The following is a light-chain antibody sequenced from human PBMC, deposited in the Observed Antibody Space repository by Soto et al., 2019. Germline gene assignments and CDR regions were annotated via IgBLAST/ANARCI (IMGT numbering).Light chain of an antibody. CDR2: GAS. Sequence: EIVLTQSPDTLSLFPGERATLSCRASQSVSSTYLAWYQQKLGQAPRLLIFGASSRATGIPDRFSGSGSGTDFTLNISRLEPEDFAVYYCQKYGSSRWTFGQGTKVEIK. CDR1: QSVSSTY. V-gene: IGKV3-20*01. CDR3: QKYGSSRWT. J-gene: IGKJ1*01.